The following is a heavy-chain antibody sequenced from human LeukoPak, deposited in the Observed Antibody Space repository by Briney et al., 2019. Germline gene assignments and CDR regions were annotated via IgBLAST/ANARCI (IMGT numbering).Heavy chain of an antibody. CDR3: ARRRAYSSGWYGGWAFDI. CDR1: GGSFSGYY. Sequence: PSETLSLTCAVYGGSFSGYYWSWIRQPPGKGLEWIXXXXXXGSTNYNPSLKSRVTISVDTSKNQFSLKLSSVTAADTAVYYCARRRAYSSGWYGGWAFDIWGRGTMVTVSS. CDR2: XXXXGST. V-gene: IGHV4-34*01. D-gene: IGHD6-19*01. J-gene: IGHJ3*02.